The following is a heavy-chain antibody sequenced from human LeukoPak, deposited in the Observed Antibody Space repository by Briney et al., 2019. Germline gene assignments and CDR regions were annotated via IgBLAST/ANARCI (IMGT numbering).Heavy chain of an antibody. CDR3: VRDLAFSLDH. CDR1: GFAFSNSW. D-gene: IGHD1-1*01. J-gene: IGHJ1*01. Sequence: PGGSLRLSCVGSGFAFSNSWMHWVRQVPGKELEWVSHISPDGGAINYADFVQGRFIISRGNAKNTLFLQVNSLRVEDTAVYYCVRDLAFSLDHWGQGTLVTVSS. V-gene: IGHV3-74*01. CDR2: ISPDGGAI.